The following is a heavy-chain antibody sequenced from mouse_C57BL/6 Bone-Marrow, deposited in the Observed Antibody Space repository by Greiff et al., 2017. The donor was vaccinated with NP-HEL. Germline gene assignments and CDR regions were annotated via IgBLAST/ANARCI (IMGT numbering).Heavy chain of an antibody. D-gene: IGHD2-3*01. CDR2: IDPSDSYT. CDR1: SYTFTSYW. Sequence: QVQLQQPGAELVMPGASVKLSCKASSYTFTSYWMHWVKQRPGQGLEWIGEIDPSDSYTNYNQKFKGKSTLTVDKSSSTAYMQLSSLTSEDSAVYYCARLGDGYFDYWGQGTTLTVSS. CDR3: ARLGDGYFDY. J-gene: IGHJ2*01. V-gene: IGHV1-69*01.